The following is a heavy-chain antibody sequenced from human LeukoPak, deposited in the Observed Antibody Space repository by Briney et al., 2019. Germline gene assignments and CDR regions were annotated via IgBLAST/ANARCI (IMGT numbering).Heavy chain of an antibody. CDR1: GFTFSSYW. CDR2: VKQDGSEK. D-gene: IGHD2-2*02. CDR3: ARDIPYGLSYFDY. Sequence: GGSLRLSCAASGFTFSSYWMTWVRQAPGKGLQWVVNVKQDGSEKYYLDSVKGRFTISRDNAENSLSLQMNRLRDEDTAVYYCARDIPYGLSYFDYWGQGTLVTVSS. V-gene: IGHV3-7*04. J-gene: IGHJ4*02.